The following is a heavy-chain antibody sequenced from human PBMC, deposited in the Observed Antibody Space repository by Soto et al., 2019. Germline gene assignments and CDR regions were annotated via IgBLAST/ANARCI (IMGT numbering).Heavy chain of an antibody. Sequence: SVKVSCKASGGTFSSYAISWVRQAPGQGLEWMGGIIPILGTANYAQKFQGRVTITADESTSTAYMELSSLRSEDTAVYYCAGYCSGGSCYLYDYWGQGTLVTVSS. CDR1: GGTFSSYA. D-gene: IGHD2-15*01. V-gene: IGHV1-69*13. CDR2: IIPILGTA. CDR3: AGYCSGGSCYLYDY. J-gene: IGHJ4*02.